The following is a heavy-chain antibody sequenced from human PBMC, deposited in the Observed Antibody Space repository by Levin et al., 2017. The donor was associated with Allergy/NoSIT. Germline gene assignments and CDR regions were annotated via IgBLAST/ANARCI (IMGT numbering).Heavy chain of an antibody. V-gene: IGHV3-48*01. CDR3: AYGSGSYYYYYGLDV. Sequence: LSLPCAASGFTFSSYSMNWVRQAPGKGLEWVSYISSSSSTIYYADSVKGRFTISRDNAKNSLYLQMNSLRAEDTAVYYCAYGSGSYYYYYGLDVWGQGTTVTVSS. J-gene: IGHJ6*02. D-gene: IGHD3-10*01. CDR2: ISSSSSTI. CDR1: GFTFSSYS.